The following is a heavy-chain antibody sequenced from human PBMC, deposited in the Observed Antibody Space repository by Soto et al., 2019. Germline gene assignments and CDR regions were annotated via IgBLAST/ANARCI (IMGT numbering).Heavy chain of an antibody. J-gene: IGHJ3*02. V-gene: IGHV4-39*01. D-gene: IGHD6-19*01. CDR2: IYYSGST. CDR3: ASRIAVAVAAFDI. Sequence: SGGSISSSSYYWGWIRQPPGKGLEWIGSIYYSGSTYYNPSLKSRVTISVDTSKNQFSLKLSSVTAADTAVYYCASRIAVAVAAFDIWGQGTMVTVSS. CDR1: GGSISSSSYY.